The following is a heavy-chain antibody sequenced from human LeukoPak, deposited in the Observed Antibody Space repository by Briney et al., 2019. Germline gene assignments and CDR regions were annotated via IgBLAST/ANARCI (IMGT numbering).Heavy chain of an antibody. CDR3: ARDGWVFGVVSPPY. D-gene: IGHD3-3*01. CDR2: ISAYNGNT. CDR1: GYTFTSYG. V-gene: IGHV1-18*01. Sequence: GASVKVSCKASGYTFTSYGISWVRQDPGQGLEWMGWISAYNGNTNYAQKLQGRVTMTTDTSTSTAYMELRSLRSDDTAVYYCARDGWVFGVVSPPYWGQGTLVTVSS. J-gene: IGHJ4*02.